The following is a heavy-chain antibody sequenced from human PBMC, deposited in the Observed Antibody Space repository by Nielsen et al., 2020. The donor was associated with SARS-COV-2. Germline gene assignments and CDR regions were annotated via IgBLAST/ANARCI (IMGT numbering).Heavy chain of an antibody. D-gene: IGHD2-8*01. CDR3: AKGGVYMEYFDH. CDR2: IWYDGGNE. CDR1: GFTFSSYA. Sequence: GGSLRLSCAASGFTFSSYAMHWVRQAPGKGLEWVAVIWYDGGNEYYADSVKGRFTISRDNSKNTLYVQMNSLRAEDTAVYFCAKGGVYMEYFDHWGQGTLVTVSS. J-gene: IGHJ1*01. V-gene: IGHV3-33*06.